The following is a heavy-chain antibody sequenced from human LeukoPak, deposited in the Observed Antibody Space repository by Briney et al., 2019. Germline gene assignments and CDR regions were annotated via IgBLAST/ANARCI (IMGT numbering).Heavy chain of an antibody. V-gene: IGHV1-8*01. CDR3: ASVGGYYYGMDV. CDR1: GYTFTSYD. Sequence: GASVKVSCKASGYTFTSYDINWVRQATGQGLEWMGWMNPNSGNTGYAQKFQGRVTMTRNTSISTAYMELSSLRSEDTAVYYCASVGGYYYGMDVWGQGTTVTVSS. CDR2: MNPNSGNT. D-gene: IGHD3-10*01. J-gene: IGHJ6*02.